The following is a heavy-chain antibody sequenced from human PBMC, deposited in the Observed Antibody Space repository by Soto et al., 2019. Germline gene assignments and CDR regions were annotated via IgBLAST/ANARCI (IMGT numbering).Heavy chain of an antibody. CDR1: GGTFSSYA. CDR3: ARQTGTHPSDP. J-gene: IGHJ5*02. CDR2: IIPIFGTA. Sequence: ASVKVSCKASGGTFSSYAISWVRQAPGQELEWMGGIIPIFGTANYAQKFQGRVTITADKSTSTAYMELSSLRSEDTAVYYCARQTGTHPSDPWGQGTLVTVSS. D-gene: IGHD1-7*01. V-gene: IGHV1-69*06.